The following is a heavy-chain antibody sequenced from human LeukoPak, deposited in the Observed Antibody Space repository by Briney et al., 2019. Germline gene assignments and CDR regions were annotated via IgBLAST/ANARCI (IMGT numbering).Heavy chain of an antibody. J-gene: IGHJ4*02. CDR3: ARGVRYSSSYDY. V-gene: IGHV1-2*04. Sequence: ASVKVSCKASGYIFTGYYMHWVRQAPGQGLEWMGWINPNSGGTNYAQKFQGWVTMTRDTSISTAYMELSRLRSDDTAVYYCARGVRYSSSYDYWSQGTLVTVSS. CDR1: GYIFTGYY. D-gene: IGHD6-13*01. CDR2: INPNSGGT.